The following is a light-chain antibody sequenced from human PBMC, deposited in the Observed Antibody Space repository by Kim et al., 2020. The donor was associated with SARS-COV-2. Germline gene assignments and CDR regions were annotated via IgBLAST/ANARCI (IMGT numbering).Light chain of an antibody. CDR3: SSYVRSIWV. J-gene: IGLJ3*02. Sequence: QSALTQPASVSGSPGQSITISCTGTSSDVGDYIHVSWYQQPPDKAPKLLIYDVLNRPSGVSNRFSGSKSGNTASLTISGLQAEDEADYFCSSYVRSIWVFGGGTQLTVL. CDR1: SSDVGDYIH. CDR2: DVL. V-gene: IGLV2-14*03.